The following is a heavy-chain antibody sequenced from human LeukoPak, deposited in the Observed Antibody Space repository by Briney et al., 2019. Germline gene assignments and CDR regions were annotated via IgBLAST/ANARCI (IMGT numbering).Heavy chain of an antibody. V-gene: IGHV5-51*01. J-gene: IGHJ4*02. Sequence: GESLKISCYGSGYSFTNSWIGWVRQMPGKGLECLGIIYPGDSDTRYSPSFRGQVTISADKSISTAYLQWSSLEASDTAIYYCARSPRAAGDFDYWGQGTLVTVSS. D-gene: IGHD6-13*01. CDR2: IYPGDSDT. CDR1: GYSFTNSW. CDR3: ARSPRAAGDFDY.